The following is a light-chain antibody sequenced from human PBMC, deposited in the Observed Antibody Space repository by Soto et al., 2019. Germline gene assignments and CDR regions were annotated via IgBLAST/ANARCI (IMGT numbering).Light chain of an antibody. J-gene: IGLJ2*01. CDR1: SGSIASGY. V-gene: IGLV6-57*02. Sequence: NFMLTQPHPVSESPGKTVTISCTGSSGSIASGYVQWYQQRPGSAPTTLIYEDNQRPAGVPDRFSGSIDSSSNSASLTSSGLRPEDEADYYCQSSDGNNMVFGGGTKLTVL. CDR2: EDN. CDR3: QSSDGNNMV.